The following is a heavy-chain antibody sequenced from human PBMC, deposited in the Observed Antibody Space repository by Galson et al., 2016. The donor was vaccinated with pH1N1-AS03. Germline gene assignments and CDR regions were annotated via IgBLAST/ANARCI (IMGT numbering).Heavy chain of an antibody. CDR3: ATTCGTCDRLTHGLDV. D-gene: IGHD1-26*01. Sequence: SLRLACAASGFTLSNTWIIWVRQAPGKGLEWVGRIKSQSYGGTPDYGAPVKGRFTISRDDSKNTLYLQMSSLKTEDTAIYYCATTCGTCDRLTHGLDVWGQG. CDR1: GFTLSNTW. J-gene: IGHJ6*02. V-gene: IGHV3-15*01. CDR2: IKSQSYGGTP.